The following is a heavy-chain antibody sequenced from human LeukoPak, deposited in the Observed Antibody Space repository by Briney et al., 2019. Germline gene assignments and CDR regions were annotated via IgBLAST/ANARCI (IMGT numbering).Heavy chain of an antibody. Sequence: PSETLSLTCSVSGGSISSDDYYWSWVRQPPGKGLEWIGYIYYSGSTYYNPSLKSRVTISVDTSKNQFSLKLTSVTAADTAVYYCATMGSGSYYYWGQGTLVTVSS. D-gene: IGHD1-26*01. CDR2: IYYSGST. V-gene: IGHV4-30-4*01. J-gene: IGHJ4*02. CDR1: GGSISSDDYY. CDR3: ATMGSGSYYY.